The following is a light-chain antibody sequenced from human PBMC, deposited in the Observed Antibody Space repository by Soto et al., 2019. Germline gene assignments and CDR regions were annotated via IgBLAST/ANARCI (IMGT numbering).Light chain of an antibody. CDR2: VAS. J-gene: IGKJ1*01. V-gene: IGKV1-13*02. CDR1: QGISSS. Sequence: AIQLTQSPSSLSASVGDRVTITCRGSQGISSSLAWYQQKPGKAPKLLIYVASTLHTGVPSRFSGSGSGTDFTLTISSLQPEDFATYYCQQFKSYPRTLGQGTKVEIK. CDR3: QQFKSYPRT.